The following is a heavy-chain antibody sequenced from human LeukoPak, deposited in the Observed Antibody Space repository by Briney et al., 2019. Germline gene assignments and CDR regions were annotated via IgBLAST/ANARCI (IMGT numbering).Heavy chain of an antibody. CDR2: INPNSGGT. CDR3: SRGSAMVTTYRGGNWFDP. Sequence: ASVKVSCKASGYTFTDYYMHWVRQAPAQGLEWMGCINPNSGGTNFAQKVQGRVTMTRDTSISTAYVELSRLRSDDTAVYYCSRGSAMVTTYRGGNWFDPWGQGTLVTVSS. D-gene: IGHD5-18*01. CDR1: GYTFTDYY. J-gene: IGHJ5*02. V-gene: IGHV1-2*02.